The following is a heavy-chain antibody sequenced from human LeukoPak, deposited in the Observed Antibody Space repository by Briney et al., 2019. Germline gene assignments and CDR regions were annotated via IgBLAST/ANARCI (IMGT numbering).Heavy chain of an antibody. Sequence: PSETLSLTCTVSGGSISSSSYYWGWIRQPPGKGLEWIRSIYYSGSTYYNPSLKSRVTISVDTSKNQFSLKLSSVTAADTAVYYCARYPYEYVWGSDVYSQHWGQGTLVTVSS. J-gene: IGHJ1*01. CDR1: GGSISSSSYY. D-gene: IGHD3-16*01. CDR3: ARYPYEYVWGSDVYSQH. CDR2: IYYSGST. V-gene: IGHV4-39*07.